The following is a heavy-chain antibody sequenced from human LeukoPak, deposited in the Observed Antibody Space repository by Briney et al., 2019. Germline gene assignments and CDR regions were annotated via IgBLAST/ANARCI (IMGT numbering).Heavy chain of an antibody. Sequence: PGGSLRLSCAASGFTFSSYSMNWVRQAPGKGLEWVSYISSSSSTIYYADSVKGRFTISRDNAKNSLYLQMNSLRTEDTALYYCAKGLMTYYYDGSGYYSPSDYWGQGTLVTVSS. CDR2: ISSSSSTI. V-gene: IGHV3-48*01. J-gene: IGHJ4*02. D-gene: IGHD3-22*01. CDR3: AKGLMTYYYDGSGYYSPSDY. CDR1: GFTFSSYS.